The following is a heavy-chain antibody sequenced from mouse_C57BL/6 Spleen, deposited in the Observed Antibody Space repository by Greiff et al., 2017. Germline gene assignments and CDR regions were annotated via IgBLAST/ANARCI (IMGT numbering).Heavy chain of an antibody. J-gene: IGHJ1*03. CDR2: INPSNGGT. V-gene: IGHV1-53*01. CDR3: AREGLTTVVAEWYFDV. D-gene: IGHD1-1*01. CDR1: GYTFTSYW. Sequence: ASGYTFTSYWMHWVKQRPGQGLEWIGNINPSNGGTNYNEKFKSKATLTVDKSSSTAYMQLSSLTSEDSAVYYCAREGLTTVVAEWYFDVWGTGTTVTVSS.